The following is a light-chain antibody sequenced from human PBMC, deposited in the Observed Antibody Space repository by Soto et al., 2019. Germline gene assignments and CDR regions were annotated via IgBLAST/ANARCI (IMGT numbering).Light chain of an antibody. CDR1: QSINNW. CDR2: DAS. V-gene: IGKV1-5*01. Sequence: DIQMTQSPSTLSASVGDRVTITCRASQSINNWLAWYQQKPGKAPKLLIYDASSLESGVPSRFSGSGSGTEFTLTISGLQPDDFATYYCQQLTFGGGTKVEIK. CDR3: QQLT. J-gene: IGKJ4*01.